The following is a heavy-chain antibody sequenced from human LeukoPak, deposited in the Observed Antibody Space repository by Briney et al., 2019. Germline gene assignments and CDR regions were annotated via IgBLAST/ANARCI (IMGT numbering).Heavy chain of an antibody. CDR1: GFVVNRNY. D-gene: IGHD6-6*01. Sequence: GSLRLSCEVSGFVVNRNYMNWIRQAPGKGLEWVSVIYDGGSRYYAHSVKGRFTISRDTSKNTVYLEMTGLRVDDTAVYYCANGSSAYYFESWGQGTLVTVSS. V-gene: IGHV3-53*01. CDR2: IYDGGSR. CDR3: ANGSSAYYFES. J-gene: IGHJ4*02.